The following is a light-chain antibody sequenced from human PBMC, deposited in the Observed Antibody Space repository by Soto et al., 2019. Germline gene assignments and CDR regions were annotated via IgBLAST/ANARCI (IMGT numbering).Light chain of an antibody. V-gene: IGKV3-11*01. J-gene: IGKJ3*01. CDR1: QNVSTY. Sequence: EIVLTQSPATLSLSPGERGTLSCRARQNVSTYLAWYQQKPGQAPRLLIYDASDRATGISARFSGSGSGTDFTLSICSLEPEDSAVYYCQQRTNELTFGPATKVDIK. CDR2: DAS. CDR3: QQRTNELT.